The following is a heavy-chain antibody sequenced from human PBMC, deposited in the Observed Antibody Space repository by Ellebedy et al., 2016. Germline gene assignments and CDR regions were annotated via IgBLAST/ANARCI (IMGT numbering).Heavy chain of an antibody. V-gene: IGHV3-53*01. Sequence: GESLKISCAASGFAVSSNYMTWVRQAPGKGLEWVSTMFSGGSAYHADSVKGRFTISRDKSKNTLYLQMSRLRAEDTAVYYCLGKLYYDDSDYIHWGQGTLVTVSS. J-gene: IGHJ4*02. CDR2: MFSGGSA. CDR1: GFAVSSNY. D-gene: IGHD3-22*01. CDR3: LGKLYYDDSDYIH.